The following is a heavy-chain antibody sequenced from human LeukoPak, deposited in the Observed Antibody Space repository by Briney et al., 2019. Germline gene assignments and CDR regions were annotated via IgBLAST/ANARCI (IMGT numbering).Heavy chain of an antibody. D-gene: IGHD3-22*01. V-gene: IGHV3-30*02. CDR2: IRYDGSNK. J-gene: IGHJ4*02. CDR3: AKAIIKAEYYYDSSGYRPSYYFDY. CDR1: GFTFSNAW. Sequence: GGSLRLSCAASGFTFSNAWMSWVRQAPAKGLEWVAFIRYDGSNKYYADSVKGRFTMSRDNSKNTLYLQMNSLRAEDTAVYYCAKAIIKAEYYYDSSGYRPSYYFDYWGQGTLVTVSS.